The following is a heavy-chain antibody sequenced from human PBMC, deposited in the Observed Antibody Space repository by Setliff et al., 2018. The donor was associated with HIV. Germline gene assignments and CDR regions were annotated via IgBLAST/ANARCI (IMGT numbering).Heavy chain of an antibody. Sequence: ASVKVSCKVSGYTFTDYYMHWVQQAPGKGLEWMGLVDPEDGETIYAEKFQGRVTITADTSTDTAYMELSSLRSEDTAVYYCARDQALEMATKWGQGTLVTVSS. V-gene: IGHV1-69-2*01. D-gene: IGHD5-12*01. CDR3: ARDQALEMATK. J-gene: IGHJ4*02. CDR2: VDPEDGET. CDR1: GYTFTDYY.